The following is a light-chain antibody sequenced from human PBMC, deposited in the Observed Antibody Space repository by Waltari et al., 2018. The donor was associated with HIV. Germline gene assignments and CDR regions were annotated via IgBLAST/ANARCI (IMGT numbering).Light chain of an antibody. J-gene: IGKJ1*01. V-gene: IGKV3-15*01. CDR3: QQYNNSPPWS. CDR2: AAS. CDR1: QSVATN. Sequence: RVMTQSPATLSVSPGESATLSCRASQSVATNLAWYQQKPGQAPRLLIYAASTRATGVPARFSGSGSGTEFTLTITSLQSEDVAVYYCQQYNNSPPWSFGHGTKVEI.